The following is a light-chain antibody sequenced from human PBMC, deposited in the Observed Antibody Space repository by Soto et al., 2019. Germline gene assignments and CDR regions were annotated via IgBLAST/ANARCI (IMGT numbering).Light chain of an antibody. CDR2: AAS. J-gene: IGKJ1*01. CDR1: QSISSY. Sequence: IPMTQSPSSLYASVGDRVTITCRASQSISSYLNWYQQKPGKVPKLLIYAASTLQSGVPSRFSGSGSGRDFTLTISSLQPEDFATYYCLLDYAYFWAFGQGTKVDIK. V-gene: IGKV1-6*01. CDR3: LLDYAYFWA.